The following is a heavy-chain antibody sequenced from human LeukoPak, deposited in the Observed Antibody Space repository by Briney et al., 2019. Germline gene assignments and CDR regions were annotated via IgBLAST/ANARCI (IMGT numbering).Heavy chain of an antibody. J-gene: IGHJ6*02. D-gene: IGHD3-10*01. Sequence: GGPLRLSCAASGFTFSNDWMSWVRQAPGKGLEWVGRIKSKTDGGTTDYAAPVKGRFTISRDDSKNTLYLQMNSLKTEDTAVYYCTTDRYGSGSYGDYYYYYGMDVWGQGTTVTVSS. CDR1: GFTFSNDW. CDR3: TTDRYGSGSYGDYYYYYGMDV. V-gene: IGHV3-15*01. CDR2: IKSKTDGGTT.